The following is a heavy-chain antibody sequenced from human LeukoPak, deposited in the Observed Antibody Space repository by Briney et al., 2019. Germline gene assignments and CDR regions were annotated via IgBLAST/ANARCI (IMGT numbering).Heavy chain of an antibody. V-gene: IGHV3-23*01. Sequence: PGGSLRLSCAASGFTFSSYAMSWVRQAPGKGLEWVSAISGSGGSTYYADSVKGQFTISRDNSKNTLYLQMNSLRAEDTAVYYCAKGDYDILTGYSPRDYYMDVWGKGTTVTISS. J-gene: IGHJ6*03. CDR1: GFTFSSYA. CDR3: AKGDYDILTGYSPRDYYMDV. CDR2: ISGSGGST. D-gene: IGHD3-9*01.